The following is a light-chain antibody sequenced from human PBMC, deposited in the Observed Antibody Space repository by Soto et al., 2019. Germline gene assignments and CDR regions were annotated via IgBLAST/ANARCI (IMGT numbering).Light chain of an antibody. V-gene: IGLV2-14*03. CDR2: DVS. CDR3: SSYTITSVV. Sequence: QSVLTQPASVSGSPGQSITISCTGTSSDVGTYNYVSWYQQHPGKAPKLIIHDVSNRHSGITNRFSGSKSGNTASQTISGLQAEDEADYYCSSYTITSVVFGGGTKLTVL. J-gene: IGLJ2*01. CDR1: SSDVGTYNY.